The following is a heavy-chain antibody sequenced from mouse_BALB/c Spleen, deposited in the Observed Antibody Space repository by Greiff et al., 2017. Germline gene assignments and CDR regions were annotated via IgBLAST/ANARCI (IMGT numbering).Heavy chain of an antibody. D-gene: IGHD2-14*01. CDR2: IYPGNSDT. Sequence: VQLKQSGTVLARPGASVKMSCKASGYTFTSYWMHWVKQRPGQGMEWIGAIYPGNSDTSYNQKFKGKAKLTAVTSTSTAYMELSSLTNEDSAVYYCTRWGYRYGDYYAMDYWGQGTSVTVSS. CDR1: GYTFTSYW. V-gene: IGHV1-5*01. CDR3: TRWGYRYGDYYAMDY. J-gene: IGHJ4*01.